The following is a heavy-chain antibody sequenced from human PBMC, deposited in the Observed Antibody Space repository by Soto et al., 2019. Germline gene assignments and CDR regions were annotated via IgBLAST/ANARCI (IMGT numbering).Heavy chain of an antibody. Sequence: ASVKVSCKASGYTFTDYSIHWVRQAPGQGLEWMGLISPSGVSTHYAQQFQGRVTVTKDTSTSTVYMEVSSLRSEDTAFYYCARTLKSAGSDYWGQGTLVTVSS. CDR2: ISPSGVST. CDR3: ARTLKSAGSDY. CDR1: GYTFTDYS. D-gene: IGHD6-13*01. V-gene: IGHV1-46*01. J-gene: IGHJ4*02.